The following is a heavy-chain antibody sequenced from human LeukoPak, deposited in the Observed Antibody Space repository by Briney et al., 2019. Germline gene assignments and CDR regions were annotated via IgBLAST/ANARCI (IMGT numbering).Heavy chain of an antibody. CDR2: LSPHANYE. J-gene: IGHJ4*02. CDR3: ARDWIDRSLDY. D-gene: IGHD2-2*03. Sequence: GRSLRLSCAASGLTFSDYGIHWVRQAPGKGLEWVAVLSPHANYEYYADSVQGRFTISRDDSKNTVYLQMNSLRGEETAVYYCARDWIDRSLDYWGLGTLVAVSS. CDR1: GLTFSDYG. V-gene: IGHV3-33*01.